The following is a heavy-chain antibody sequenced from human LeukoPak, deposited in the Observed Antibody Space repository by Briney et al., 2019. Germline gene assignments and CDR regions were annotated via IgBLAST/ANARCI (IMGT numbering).Heavy chain of an antibody. D-gene: IGHD5-12*01. Sequence: SETLSLTCTVSGGSISSSSYYWGWIRQPPGKGLEWIGSIYYSGSTYYNPSLKSRVTISVDTSKNQFSLKLSSVTAADTAVYYCARGVASGYETGGFDYWGQGTLVTVSS. J-gene: IGHJ4*02. CDR1: GGSISSSSYY. CDR3: ARGVASGYETGGFDY. V-gene: IGHV4-39*07. CDR2: IYYSGST.